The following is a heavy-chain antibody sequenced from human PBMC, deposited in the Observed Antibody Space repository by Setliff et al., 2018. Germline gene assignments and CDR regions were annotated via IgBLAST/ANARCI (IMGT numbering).Heavy chain of an antibody. CDR2: INPSSGGT. CDR1: GFPLTGYY. CDR3: ARDRVWGTLDAFDI. J-gene: IGHJ3*02. D-gene: IGHD3-16*01. Sequence: GASVKVSCKTSGFPLTGYYMHWVRQTPGQGLEWMGWINPSSGGTNYAQKLQGRVTMTRDTSISTAYMDLSRLRSDDTAVYYCARDRVWGTLDAFDIWGQGTVVTVSS. V-gene: IGHV1-2*02.